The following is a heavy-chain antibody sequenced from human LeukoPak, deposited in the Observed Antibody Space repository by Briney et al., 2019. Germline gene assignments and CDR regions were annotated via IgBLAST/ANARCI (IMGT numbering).Heavy chain of an antibody. CDR3: ARHSFLEWLLLGSGVA. CDR2: IYYSGST. D-gene: IGHD3-3*01. CDR1: GGSISSSSYY. J-gene: IGHJ5*02. V-gene: IGHV4-39*01. Sequence: SETLSLTCTVSGGSISSSSYYWGWIRQPPGKGLEWIGSIYYSGSTYYNPSLKSRVTISVDTSKNQFSLKLSSVTAADTAVYYCARHSFLEWLLLGSGVAWGQGTLVTVSS.